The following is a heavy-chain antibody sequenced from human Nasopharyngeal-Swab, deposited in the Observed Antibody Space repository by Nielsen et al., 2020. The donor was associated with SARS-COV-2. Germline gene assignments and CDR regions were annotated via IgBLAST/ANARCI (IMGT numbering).Heavy chain of an antibody. CDR3: ARGDVDTAMVTRFDP. CDR1: GGTFSSYA. Sequence: SVKVSCKASGGTFSSYAISWVRQAPGQGLEWMGGIIPIFGTANYAQKFQGSVTITADKSTSTAYVELSSLRSEDTAVYYCARGDVDTAMVTRFDPWGQGTLVTVSS. CDR2: IIPIFGTA. V-gene: IGHV1-69*06. J-gene: IGHJ5*02. D-gene: IGHD5-18*01.